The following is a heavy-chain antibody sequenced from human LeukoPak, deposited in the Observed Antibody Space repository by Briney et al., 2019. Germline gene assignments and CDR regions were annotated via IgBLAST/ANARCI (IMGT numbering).Heavy chain of an antibody. J-gene: IGHJ6*03. D-gene: IGHD3-10*01. Sequence: TGGSLRLSCAASGFTVSSNYMSWVRQAPGKGLEWVSVIYSGSSTYYADSVKGRFTISRDNSKNTLYLQMNSLRAEDTAVYYCASGSGSYRTPYYYMDVWGTGTTVTVSS. V-gene: IGHV3-53*01. CDR2: IYSGSST. CDR3: ASGSGSYRTPYYYMDV. CDR1: GFTVSSNY.